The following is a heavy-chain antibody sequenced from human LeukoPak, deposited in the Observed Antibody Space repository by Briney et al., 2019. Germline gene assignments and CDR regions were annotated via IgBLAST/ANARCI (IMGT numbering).Heavy chain of an antibody. V-gene: IGHV3-11*01. J-gene: IGHJ4*02. Sequence: GGSLRLSCAASGFTFSDYYMSWIRQAPGKGLEWVSYISSSGSTIYYADSVKGRFTIFRDNSKNTLYLQMNSLRDEDTAVYYCAKGSLGSWYYFDYWGQGTLVTVSS. CDR1: GFTFSDYY. D-gene: IGHD6-13*01. CDR2: ISSSGSTI. CDR3: AKGSLGSWYYFDY.